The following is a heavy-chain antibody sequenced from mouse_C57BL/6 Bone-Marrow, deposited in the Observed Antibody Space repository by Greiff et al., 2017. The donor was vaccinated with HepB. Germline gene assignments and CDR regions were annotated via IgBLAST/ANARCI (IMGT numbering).Heavy chain of an antibody. CDR3: ARTYYSNSLYFDY. J-gene: IGHJ2*01. V-gene: IGHV1-39*01. CDR1: GYSFTDYN. Sequence: VHVKQSGPELVKPGASVKISCKASGYSFTDYNMNWVKQSNGKSLEWIGVINPNYGTTSYNQKFKGKATLTVDQSSSTAYMQLNSLTSEDSAVYYCARTYYSNSLYFDYWGQGTTLTVSS. CDR2: INPNYGTT. D-gene: IGHD2-5*01.